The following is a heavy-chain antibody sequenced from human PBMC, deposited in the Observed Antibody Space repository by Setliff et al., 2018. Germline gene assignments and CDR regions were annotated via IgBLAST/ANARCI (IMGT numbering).Heavy chain of an antibody. J-gene: IGHJ4*02. CDR3: AHSTTFDLHHDY. V-gene: IGHV4-59*08. Sequence: PSETLSLTCTVSGGSISTFYWSWIRQSPEKGLEWIAYIHYSGSTNQNPSLKSRVTISVDKSKNQFSLKLTSVTAADTAIYYCAHSTTFDLHHDYWGQGALVTVSS. D-gene: IGHD3-9*01. CDR1: GGSISTFY. CDR2: IHYSGST.